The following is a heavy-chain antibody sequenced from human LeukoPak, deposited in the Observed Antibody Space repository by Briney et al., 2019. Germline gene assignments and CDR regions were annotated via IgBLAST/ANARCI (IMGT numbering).Heavy chain of an antibody. D-gene: IGHD3-10*01. Sequence: SSETLSLTCAVSGVAISRGGYAWNWIRQPPGKGLEWIAYIYHSGSTYYNPSLKSRVTISVDTSKNQFSLKLGSVTAADTAVYYCARVGVWNYGSGSHDYWGQGTLVTVSS. V-gene: IGHV4-30-2*01. J-gene: IGHJ4*02. CDR3: ARVGVWNYGSGSHDY. CDR1: GVAISRGGYA. CDR2: IYHSGST.